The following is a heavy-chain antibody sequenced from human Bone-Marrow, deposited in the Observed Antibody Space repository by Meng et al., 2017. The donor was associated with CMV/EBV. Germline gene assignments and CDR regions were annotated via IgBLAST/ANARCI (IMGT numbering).Heavy chain of an antibody. J-gene: IGHJ4*02. D-gene: IGHD3-10*01. V-gene: IGHV3-30*02. CDR3: AKDRGMVRGVSGGVYYFDY. CDR1: GFTFSSYG. Sequence: GGSLRLSCAASGFTFSSYGMHWVRQAPGKGLEWVAFIRYDGSNKYYADSVKGRFTISRDNSKNTLYLQMNSLRAEDTAVYYCAKDRGMVRGVSGGVYYFDYWGQGTLVTVSS. CDR2: IRYDGSNK.